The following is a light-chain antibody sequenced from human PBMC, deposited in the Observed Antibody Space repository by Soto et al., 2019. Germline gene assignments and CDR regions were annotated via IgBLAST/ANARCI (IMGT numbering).Light chain of an antibody. CDR3: SSYAGTDNFYV. CDR1: SSDVGGYNY. V-gene: IGLV2-8*01. Sequence: QSVLTQPPSASGSPGQSVTISCTGTSSDVGGYNYVSWYQQYPGTAPKLMIYEVTKRPSGVPDRFSGSKSANTASLTVSGLHAEDEADYYFSSYAGTDNFYVLGTGTKLTLL. J-gene: IGLJ1*01. CDR2: EVT.